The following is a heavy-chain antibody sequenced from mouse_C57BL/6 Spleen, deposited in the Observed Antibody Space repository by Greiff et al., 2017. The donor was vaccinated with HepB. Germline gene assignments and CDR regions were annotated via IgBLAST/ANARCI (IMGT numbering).Heavy chain of an antibody. CDR1: GYTFTSYW. CDR3: ARGWTRGLDY. J-gene: IGHJ2*01. Sequence: QVQLQQPGAELVKPGASVKLSCKASGYTFTSYWMQWVKQRPGQGLEWIGEIDPSDSYTNYNQKFKGKATLTVDTSSSTAYMQLSSLTSEDSAVYYCARGWTRGLDYWGQGTTLTVSS. V-gene: IGHV1-50*01. D-gene: IGHD3-3*01. CDR2: IDPSDSYT.